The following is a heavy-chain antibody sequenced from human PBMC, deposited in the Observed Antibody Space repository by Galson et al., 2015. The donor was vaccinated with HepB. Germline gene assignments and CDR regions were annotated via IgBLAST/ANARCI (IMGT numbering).Heavy chain of an antibody. CDR3: ARDQGWYVDYFDY. CDR1: GFPFSSYA. V-gene: IGHV3-30-3*01. CDR2: ISYDGSNK. D-gene: IGHD6-19*01. J-gene: IGHJ4*02. Sequence: LRLSCAASGFPFSSYAMHWVRQAPGKGLEWVAVISYDGSNKYYADSVKGRFTISRDNSKNTLYLQMNSLRAEDTAVYYCARDQGWYVDYFDYWGQGTLVTVSS.